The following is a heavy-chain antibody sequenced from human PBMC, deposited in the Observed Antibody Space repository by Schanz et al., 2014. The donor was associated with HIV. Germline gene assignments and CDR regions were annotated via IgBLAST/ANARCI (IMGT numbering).Heavy chain of an antibody. D-gene: IGHD3-22*01. Sequence: QVKLVESGGGVVQSGRSLRLSCAASGFTFSSYVMHWVRQAPGKGLEWVAVLSHDGSQKFYADSVKGRFTISRDNSKNTLYLQMNSLRPEDTAVYYCAVTFIVVGSLATNGMDVWGQGTTVTVSS. CDR2: LSHDGSQK. CDR3: AVTFIVVGSLATNGMDV. CDR1: GFTFSSYV. V-gene: IGHV3-30*03. J-gene: IGHJ6*02.